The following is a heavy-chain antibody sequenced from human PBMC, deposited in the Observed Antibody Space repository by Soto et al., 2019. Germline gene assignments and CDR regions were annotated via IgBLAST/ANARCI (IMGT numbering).Heavy chain of an antibody. CDR3: ARQGTYRLRYYFDY. J-gene: IGHJ4*02. D-gene: IGHD3-16*01. Sequence: PSETLSLTCTVSGGSISSSSYYWGWILQPPGKGLEWIGSIYYSGSTYYNPSLKSRVTISVDTSKNQFSLKLSSVTAADTAVYYCARQGTYRLRYYFDYWGQGTLVTVSS. CDR2: IYYSGST. V-gene: IGHV4-39*01. CDR1: GGSISSSSYY.